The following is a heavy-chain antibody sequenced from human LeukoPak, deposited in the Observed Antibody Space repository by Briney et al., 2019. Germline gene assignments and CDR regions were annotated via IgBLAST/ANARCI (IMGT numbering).Heavy chain of an antibody. CDR2: IYTSGST. Sequence: SETLSLTCTVSGGSISSGSYYWSWIRQPAGKGLEWIGRIYTSGSTNYDPSLKSRVTISVDTSKNQFSLKLSSVTAADTAVYYCARVETTWNAFDIWGQGTMVTVSS. CDR1: GGSISSGSYY. J-gene: IGHJ3*02. D-gene: IGHD5-24*01. V-gene: IGHV4-61*02. CDR3: ARVETTWNAFDI.